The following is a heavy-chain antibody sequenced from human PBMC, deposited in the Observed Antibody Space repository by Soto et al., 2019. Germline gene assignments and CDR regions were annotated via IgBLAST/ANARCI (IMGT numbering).Heavy chain of an antibody. CDR3: AREKGSDSSGWYVDY. Sequence: ASVNVSCPASGSTFTIYGIICVRQAPGQGLEWMGWISAYNGNTNYAQKLQGRVTMTTDTSTSTAYMELRSLRSDDTAVYYCAREKGSDSSGWYVDYWGQGTLVTGSS. J-gene: IGHJ4*02. CDR1: GSTFTIYG. CDR2: ISAYNGNT. D-gene: IGHD6-19*01. V-gene: IGHV1-18*01.